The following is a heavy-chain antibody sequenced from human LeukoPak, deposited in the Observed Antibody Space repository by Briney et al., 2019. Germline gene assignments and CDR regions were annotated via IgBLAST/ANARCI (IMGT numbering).Heavy chain of an antibody. CDR3: AKDWSGNYNWSDP. D-gene: IGHD3-3*01. CDR2: ISSSSSYI. Sequence: GGSLRLSCAASGFTFSSYSMNWVRQAPGKGLEWVSPISSSSSYIYYADSVKGRFIISRDNSKNTLYVQMNSLRAEDTAIYYCAKDWSGNYNWSDPWGQGTLVTVSS. V-gene: IGHV3-21*06. CDR1: GFTFSSYS. J-gene: IGHJ5*02.